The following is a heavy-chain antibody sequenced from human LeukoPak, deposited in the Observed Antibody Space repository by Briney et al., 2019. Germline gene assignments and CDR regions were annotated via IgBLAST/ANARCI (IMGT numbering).Heavy chain of an antibody. J-gene: IGHJ1*01. CDR3: ARDQDCSGGSCSNAEYFQH. CDR1: GFTVSSNY. CDR2: IYSGGST. D-gene: IGHD2-15*01. V-gene: IGHV3-66*01. Sequence: GGSLRLSCAPSGFTVSSNYISWVRQATGKGLEWVSLIYSGGSTYYADSVKGRFTISRDNSKNTLYLQMNSLRDEDTAVYYCARDQDCSGGSCSNAEYFQHWGQGTLVTVSS.